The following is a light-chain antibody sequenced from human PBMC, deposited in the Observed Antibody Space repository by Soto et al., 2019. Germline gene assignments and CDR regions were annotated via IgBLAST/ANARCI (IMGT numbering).Light chain of an antibody. CDR2: GAS. Sequence: EIVLTQSPDTLSLSPGERATLSCRASQVLSSNYLAWYQQKPGQGPRLIIYGASSRATGVPDRFSGSGSGTDFTLTITRVEPADFAVYYCQQYGNLYTFGQGTKLEI. CDR1: QVLSSNY. CDR3: QQYGNLYT. J-gene: IGKJ2*01. V-gene: IGKV3-20*01.